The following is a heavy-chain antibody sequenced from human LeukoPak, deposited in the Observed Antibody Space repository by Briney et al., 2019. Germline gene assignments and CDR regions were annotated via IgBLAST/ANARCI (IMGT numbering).Heavy chain of an antibody. Sequence: ETLSLTCAVYGGSFSGYYWSWIRQAPGKGLEWVAITNQDGSVRFYVDSVRGRFTISRDDARKTLYLQLSSLRVEDTAVYYCARDTFQPGLIDSWGQGTLVTVSS. J-gene: IGHJ4*02. D-gene: IGHD2-2*01. V-gene: IGHV3-7*01. CDR3: ARDTFQPGLIDS. CDR2: TNQDGSVR. CDR1: GGSFSGYY.